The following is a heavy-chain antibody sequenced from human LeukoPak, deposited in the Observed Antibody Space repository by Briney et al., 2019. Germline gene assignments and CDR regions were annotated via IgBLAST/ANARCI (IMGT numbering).Heavy chain of an antibody. CDR3: AKEGSNWNVDY. Sequence: GGSLRLSCAASGFTFSTYAMTWVRQAPGKGLEWVSTISGSGGRIFYGDSVKGRFTISRDRSRNTLYLQMNSLRAEDTAVYYCAKEGSNWNVDYWGQGTLVTVTS. CDR1: GFTFSTYA. V-gene: IGHV3-23*01. J-gene: IGHJ4*02. D-gene: IGHD1-1*01. CDR2: ISGSGGRI.